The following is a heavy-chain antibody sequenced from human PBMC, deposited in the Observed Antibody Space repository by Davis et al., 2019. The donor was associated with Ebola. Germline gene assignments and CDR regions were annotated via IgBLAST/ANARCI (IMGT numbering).Heavy chain of an antibody. CDR3: ARGTQSNYGIDV. CDR1: GFTFSDYG. J-gene: IGHJ6*02. Sequence: PGGSLRLSCAASGFTFSDYGMHWVRHGPGKGLEWVSRISWNSGSIGYADSVKGRFTISRDSAKNSLYLQLNSLRLEDTALYYCARGTQSNYGIDVWGQGTTVIVSS. CDR2: ISWNSGSI. V-gene: IGHV3-9*01.